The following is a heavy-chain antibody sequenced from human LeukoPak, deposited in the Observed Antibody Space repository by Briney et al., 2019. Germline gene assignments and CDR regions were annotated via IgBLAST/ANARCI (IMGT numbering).Heavy chain of an antibody. CDR1: GVSLSIHY. Sequence: SETLSLTCTVSGVSLSIHYWTWIRQPAGKGLEWVGRIYISGNTKYNPSLKSRLTISADKSKNQFYLKLASVTAADTAVYYCAGDRIATGYFDYWGQGILVTVSS. V-gene: IGHV4-4*07. CDR3: AGDRIATGYFDY. J-gene: IGHJ4*02. D-gene: IGHD3-9*01. CDR2: IYISGNT.